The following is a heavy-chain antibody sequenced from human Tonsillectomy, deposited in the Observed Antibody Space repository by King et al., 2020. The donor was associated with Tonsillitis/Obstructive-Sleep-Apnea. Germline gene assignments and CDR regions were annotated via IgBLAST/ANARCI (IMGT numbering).Heavy chain of an antibody. V-gene: IGHV3-9*01. CDR3: VKENGGSYYDGYFDY. CDR1: GFIFDDYA. Sequence: DVQLVESGGGLVQPGRSLRLSCAASGFIFDDYAMHWVRQAPGKGLEWVSGISWSSGSIGYADSVEGRFTISRDNAKNSLYLQMSSLRPEDTALYYCVKENGGSYYDGYFDYWGQGTLVTVSS. D-gene: IGHD1-26*01. J-gene: IGHJ4*02. CDR2: ISWSSGSI.